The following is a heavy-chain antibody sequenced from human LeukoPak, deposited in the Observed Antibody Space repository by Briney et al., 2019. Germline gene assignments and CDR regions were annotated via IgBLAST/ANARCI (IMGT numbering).Heavy chain of an antibody. D-gene: IGHD2-2*01. J-gene: IGHJ3*02. CDR2: IYHSGST. CDR1: GGSLSSGGYY. CDR3: AREEGIVVVPAARTGAFDI. Sequence: SQTLSLTCTVSGGSLSSGGYYWSWIRQPPGKGLEWLGYIYHSGSTYYNPSLKSRVTISVDRSKNQFSLKLSSVTAADTAVYYCAREEGIVVVPAARTGAFDIWGQGTMVTVSS. V-gene: IGHV4-30-2*01.